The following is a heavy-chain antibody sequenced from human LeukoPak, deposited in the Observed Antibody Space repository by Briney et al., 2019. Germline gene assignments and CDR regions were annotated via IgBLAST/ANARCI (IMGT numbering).Heavy chain of an antibody. CDR3: ARVLRFLEWLSGDNWFDP. CDR2: IYYSGST. CDR1: GGSISSYY. V-gene: IGHV4-59*01. J-gene: IGHJ5*02. Sequence: SETLSPTCTVSGGSISSYYWSWIRQPPGKGLEWIGYIYYSGSTNYNPSLKSRVTISVDTSKNQFSLKLSSVTAADTAVYYCARVLRFLEWLSGDNWFDPWGQGTLVTVSS. D-gene: IGHD3-3*01.